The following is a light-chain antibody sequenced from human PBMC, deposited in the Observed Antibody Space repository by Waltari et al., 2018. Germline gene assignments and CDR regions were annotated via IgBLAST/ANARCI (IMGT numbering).Light chain of an antibody. V-gene: IGLV3-19*01. CDR1: TLRRYY. CDR2: GPD. CDR3: HSRETFSTRL. Sequence: SSDLTQDPSVSVALGQTVRTTCHGDTLRRYYASWYQQRPGQAPILVLYGPDNRPSGIPDRFSGSTSGNTASLTITGAQAEDEADYYCHSRETFSTRLFGGGTRLTV. J-gene: IGLJ2*01.